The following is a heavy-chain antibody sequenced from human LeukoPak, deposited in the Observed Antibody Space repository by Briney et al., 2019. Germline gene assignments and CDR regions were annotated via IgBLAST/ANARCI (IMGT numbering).Heavy chain of an antibody. CDR2: IDPSGGST. V-gene: IGHV1-46*01. Sequence: ASVKVSCKASGYTFTSYYMHWVRQAPGQGLEWMGIIDPSGGSTSYAQKFQGRVTMTRDTSTSTVYMELSSLRSEDTAVYYCARGGYYYDSSGYYQWAPFDYWGQGTLVTASS. CDR3: ARGGYYYDSSGYYQWAPFDY. D-gene: IGHD3-22*01. J-gene: IGHJ4*02. CDR1: GYTFTSYY.